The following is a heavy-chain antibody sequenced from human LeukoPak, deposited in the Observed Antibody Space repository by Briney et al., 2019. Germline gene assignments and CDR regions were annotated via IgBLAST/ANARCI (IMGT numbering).Heavy chain of an antibody. V-gene: IGHV3-66*01. CDR1: GFTFSSYA. J-gene: IGHJ3*02. CDR2: IYSGGST. Sequence: GGSLRLSCAASGFTFSSYAMSWVRQAPGKGLEWVSVIYSGGSTYYADSVKGRFTISRDNSKNTLYLQMNSLRAEDTAVYYCAQNGYYYDSSGYPIDAFDIWGQGTMVTVSS. D-gene: IGHD3-22*01. CDR3: AQNGYYYDSSGYPIDAFDI.